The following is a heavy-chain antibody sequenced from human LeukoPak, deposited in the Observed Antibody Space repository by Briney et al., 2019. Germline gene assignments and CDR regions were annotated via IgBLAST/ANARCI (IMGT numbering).Heavy chain of an antibody. CDR3: AKDLCSGSYSGDY. D-gene: IGHD1-26*01. J-gene: IGHJ4*02. V-gene: IGHV3-30*18. CDR2: ISYDGSNK. Sequence: PGRSLRLSCAASGFTFSSYGMHWVRQAPGKGLEWVAFISYDGSNKYYADSVRGRFTISRDNSKNTLYLQMNSLRAEDTALYYCAKDLCSGSYSGDYWGQGTLVTVSS. CDR1: GFTFSSYG.